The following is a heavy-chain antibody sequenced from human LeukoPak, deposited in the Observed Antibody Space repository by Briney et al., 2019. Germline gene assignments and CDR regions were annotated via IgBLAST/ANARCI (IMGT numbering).Heavy chain of an antibody. CDR2: IKQDGSEK. CDR3: ARDRSGRDYYYYYGMDV. CDR1: GFTFSSYW. V-gene: IGHV3-7*01. Sequence: AGGSLRLSCAASGFTFSSYWMRWVRQAPGKGLEWVANIKQDGSEKYYVDSVKGRFTISRDNAKNSLYLQMNSLRAEDTAVYYCARDRSGRDYYYYYGMDVWGQGTTVTVSS. J-gene: IGHJ6*02. D-gene: IGHD3-10*01.